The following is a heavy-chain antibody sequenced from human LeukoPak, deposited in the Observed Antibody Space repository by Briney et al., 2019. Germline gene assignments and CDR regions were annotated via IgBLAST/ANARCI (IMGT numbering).Heavy chain of an antibody. Sequence: GGSLRLSCAASGFTFSSYSMNWVRQAPGKGLEWVSSISSSSSYIYYADSVKGRFTISRDNAKNSLYLQMNSLRAEDTAMYYCARDRRGLGMDVWGQGTTVTVSS. V-gene: IGHV3-21*04. D-gene: IGHD3-10*01. CDR1: GFTFSSYS. CDR3: ARDRRGLGMDV. J-gene: IGHJ6*02. CDR2: ISSSSSYI.